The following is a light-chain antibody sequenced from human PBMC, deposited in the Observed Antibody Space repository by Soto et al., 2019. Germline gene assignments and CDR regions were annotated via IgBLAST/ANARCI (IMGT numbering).Light chain of an antibody. V-gene: IGKV1-9*01. CDR1: QAVPNN. J-gene: IGKJ4*01. CDR2: EES. CDR3: QRVKTCPRT. Sequence: DIQMTQSPSSLSASVGDRVTITCRPSQAVPNNMAWYQQKPGKPPKLLIYEESTLHSGVPSRFSAXNPAKQLNIKIDRLQPEDFATYYCQRVKTCPRTFGGGTKADIK.